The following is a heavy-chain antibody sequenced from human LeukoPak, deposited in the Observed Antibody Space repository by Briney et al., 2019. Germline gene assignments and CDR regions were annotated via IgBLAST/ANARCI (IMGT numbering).Heavy chain of an antibody. CDR3: ARAAAVHNWFDP. J-gene: IGHJ5*02. D-gene: IGHD2-15*01. V-gene: IGHV3-21*01. Sequence: GGSLRLSCAASGFTFSSHSMNWVRQAPGKGLEWVSSISSSSSYIYYADSVKGRFTISRDNAKNSLYLQMNSLRAEDTAVYYCARAAAVHNWFDPWGQGTLVTVSS. CDR2: ISSSSSYI. CDR1: GFTFSSHS.